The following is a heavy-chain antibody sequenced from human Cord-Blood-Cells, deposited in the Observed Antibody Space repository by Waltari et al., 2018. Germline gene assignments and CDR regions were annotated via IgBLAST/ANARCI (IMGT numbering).Heavy chain of an antibody. D-gene: IGHD1-26*01. J-gene: IGHJ3*02. CDR1: GGTFSSYA. CDR3: ARVPSIPYSGGYLDLDI. V-gene: IGHV1-69*01. Sequence: QVQLVQSGAEVKKPGSSVKVSCKASGGTFSSYAISWVRQAPGQGIEWMGAMIPSFGTSNYAQKFQGRVTINADESTSTAYRELSSLRSEDTAVYYCARVPSIPYSGGYLDLDIWGQGTMVTVSS. CDR2: MIPSFGTS.